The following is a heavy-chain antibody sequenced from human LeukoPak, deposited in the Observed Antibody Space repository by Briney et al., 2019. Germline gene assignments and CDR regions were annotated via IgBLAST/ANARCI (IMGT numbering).Heavy chain of an antibody. Sequence: SETLSLTCTVSGGSISSSSYYWGWIRQPPGKGLEWIGSIYYSGSTYYNPSLKSRVTISVDTSKNQFSLKLSSVTAADTAVYCCARSPGLDAYYYYYYMDVWGKGTTVTVSS. J-gene: IGHJ6*03. CDR3: ARSPGLDAYYYYYYMDV. CDR2: IYYSGST. CDR1: GGSISSSSYY. V-gene: IGHV4-39*07. D-gene: IGHD3/OR15-3a*01.